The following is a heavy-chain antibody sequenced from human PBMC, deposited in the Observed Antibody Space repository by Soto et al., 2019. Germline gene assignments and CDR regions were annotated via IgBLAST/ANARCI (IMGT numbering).Heavy chain of an antibody. CDR1: GFTFSDHY. J-gene: IGHJ4*02. D-gene: IGHD2-8*01. CDR2: TRNKANSYTT. V-gene: IGHV3-72*01. CDR3: VSSGVAL. Sequence: EVQLVESGGGLVQPGGSLRLSCAASGFTFSDHYMDWVRQAPGKGLEWVGRTRNKANSYTTEYAASVKGRFTISRDDSKNSLYLQMNSLKTEDTAVYYCVSSGVALWGQGTLVTV.